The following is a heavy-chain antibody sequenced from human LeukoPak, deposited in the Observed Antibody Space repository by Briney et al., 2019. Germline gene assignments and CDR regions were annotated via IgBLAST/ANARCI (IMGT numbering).Heavy chain of an antibody. CDR2: IIPIFGTA. V-gene: IGHV1-69*13. J-gene: IGHJ6*02. D-gene: IGHD3-9*01. CDR3: ARDLGITIDYYYGMDV. Sequence: GASVKVSCKASGGTFSSYAISWVRQAPGQGLEWMGGIIPIFGTANYAQKFQGRVTITADESTSTAYMELSSLRSEDTAVYYCARDLGITIDYYYGMDVWGQGTTVTVSS. CDR1: GGTFSSYA.